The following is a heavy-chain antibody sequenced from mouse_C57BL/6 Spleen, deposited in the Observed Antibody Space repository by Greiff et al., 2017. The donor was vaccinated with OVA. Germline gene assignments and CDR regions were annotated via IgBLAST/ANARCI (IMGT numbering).Heavy chain of an antibody. Sequence: QVQLQQPGAELVKPGASVKLSCKASGYTFTSYWMHWVKQRPGQGLEWIGMIHPNSGSTNYNEKFKSNATLTVDKSSSTAYMQLSSLTSEDSAVYYCARERDYGSSYVGYFDYWGQGTTLTVSS. CDR1: GYTFTSYW. D-gene: IGHD1-1*01. CDR2: IHPNSGST. CDR3: ARERDYGSSYVGYFDY. J-gene: IGHJ2*01. V-gene: IGHV1-64*01.